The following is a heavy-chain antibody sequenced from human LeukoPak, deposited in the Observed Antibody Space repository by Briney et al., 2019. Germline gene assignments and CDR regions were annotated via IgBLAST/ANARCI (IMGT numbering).Heavy chain of an antibody. CDR3: ARIVTVDYFDY. Sequence: ASVEVSCKVSGYTLTELSMHWVRQAPGQGLEWMGWISAYNGNTNYAQKLQGRVTMTTDTSTSTAYMGLRSLRSDDTAVYYCARIVTVDYFDYWGQGTLVTVSS. D-gene: IGHD2-21*01. CDR2: ISAYNGNT. V-gene: IGHV1-18*01. J-gene: IGHJ4*02. CDR1: GYTLTELS.